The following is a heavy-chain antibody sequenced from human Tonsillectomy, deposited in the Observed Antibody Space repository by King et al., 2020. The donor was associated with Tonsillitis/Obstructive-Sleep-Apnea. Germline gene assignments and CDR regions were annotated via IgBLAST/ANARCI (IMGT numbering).Heavy chain of an antibody. D-gene: IGHD1-14*01. CDR2: IYYSGST. J-gene: IGHJ6*03. Sequence: QLQESGPGLVKPSETLSLTCTVSGGSISSYYWSWILQPPGKGLEWIGYIYYSGSTNYNPSLKSRVTISVDTSKNQFSLKLSSVTAADTAVYYCARDPDDYMDVWGKGTTVTVSS. V-gene: IGHV4-59*01. CDR1: GGSISSYY. CDR3: ARDPDDYMDV.